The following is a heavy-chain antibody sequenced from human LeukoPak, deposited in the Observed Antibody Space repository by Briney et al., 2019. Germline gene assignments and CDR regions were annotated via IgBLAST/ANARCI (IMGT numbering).Heavy chain of an antibody. J-gene: IGHJ3*02. CDR3: ARVLGIAARLDAFDI. Sequence: SETLSLTCTVSGGSISSSSYYWGWIRQPPGKGLEWIGSIYYSGSTYYNPSLKSRVTISVDTSKNQFSLKLSSVTAADTAVYYCARVLGIAARLDAFDIWGQGTMVTVSS. V-gene: IGHV4-39*07. CDR1: GGSISSSSYY. CDR2: IYYSGST. D-gene: IGHD6-6*01.